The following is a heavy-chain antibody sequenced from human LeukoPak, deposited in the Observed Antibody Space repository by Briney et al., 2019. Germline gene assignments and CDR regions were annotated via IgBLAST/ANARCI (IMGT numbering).Heavy chain of an antibody. CDR1: GFIVSYNY. J-gene: IGHJ6*02. CDR2: IFSGGST. V-gene: IGHV3-66*01. D-gene: IGHD3-9*01. CDR3: ARSQDYDILTGQFYYYGMDV. Sequence: TGGSLRLSCADSGFIVSYNYMSWVRQAPGKGLEWVSIIFSGGSTYYADSVKGRFTISRDNSKNTLYLQMNSLRDEDTAVYYCARSQDYDILTGQFYYYGMDVWGQGTTVTVSS.